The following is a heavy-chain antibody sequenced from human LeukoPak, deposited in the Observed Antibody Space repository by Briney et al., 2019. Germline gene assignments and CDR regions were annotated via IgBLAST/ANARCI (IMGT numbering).Heavy chain of an antibody. Sequence: GGSLRLSCAASGFTFSSYGMHWVRQAPGKGLEWVAFIRYDGSNKYYADSVKGRFTISRDNSKNTLYLQMNSLRAEDTAVYYCAKVVAAPVTVGKFYYYYYYMDVWGKGTTVTISS. J-gene: IGHJ6*03. D-gene: IGHD2-15*01. CDR2: IRYDGSNK. CDR3: AKVVAAPVTVGKFYYYYYYMDV. CDR1: GFTFSSYG. V-gene: IGHV3-30*02.